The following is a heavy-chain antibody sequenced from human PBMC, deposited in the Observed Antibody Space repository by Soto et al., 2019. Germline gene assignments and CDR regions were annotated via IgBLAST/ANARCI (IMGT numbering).Heavy chain of an antibody. J-gene: IGHJ3*02. D-gene: IGHD4-17*01. CDR3: ANVPIGDYLSDAFDI. V-gene: IGHV3-23*01. CDR2: ISGSGGST. Sequence: GGSLRLSCAASGFTFSSYGMHWVRQAPGKGLEWVSAISGSGGSTYYADSVKGRFTISRDNSKNTLYLQMNSLRAEDTAVYYCANVPIGDYLSDAFDIWGQGTMVTVSS. CDR1: GFTFSSYG.